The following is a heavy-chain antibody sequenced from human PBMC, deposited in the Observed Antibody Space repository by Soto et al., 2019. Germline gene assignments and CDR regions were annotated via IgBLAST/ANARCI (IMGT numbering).Heavy chain of an antibody. CDR1: GGSFSGYY. CDR2: INHSGRT. V-gene: IGHV4-34*01. Sequence: SETLSLTCAVYGGSFSGYYWSWIRQPPGTGLEWIGEINHSGRTNYNPSLKSRVTISVDTSKNQFSLKLSSVTAADTAVYYCARGITYGDPLWGTWFDPWGQGTLVTVSS. CDR3: ARGITYGDPLWGTWFDP. J-gene: IGHJ5*02. D-gene: IGHD4-17*01.